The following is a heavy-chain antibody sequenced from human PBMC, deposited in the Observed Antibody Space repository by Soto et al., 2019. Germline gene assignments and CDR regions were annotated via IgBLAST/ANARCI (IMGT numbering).Heavy chain of an antibody. J-gene: IGHJ3*02. CDR2: IDPNSGGT. V-gene: IGHV1-2*02. CDR1: GYTFTGYY. Sequence: ASVKVSCKASGYTFTGYYMHWVRQAPGQGLEWMGWIDPNSGGTNYAQKFQGRVTMTRDTSISTAYMELSRLRSDDTAVYYCASKEGNYYGSGSPPFSGAFDIWGQGTMVTVSS. CDR3: ASKEGNYYGSGSPPFSGAFDI. D-gene: IGHD3-10*01.